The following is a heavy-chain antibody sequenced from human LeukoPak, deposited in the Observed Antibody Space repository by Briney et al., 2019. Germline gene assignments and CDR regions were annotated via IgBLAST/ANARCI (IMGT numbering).Heavy chain of an antibody. CDR3: ARQLYGSQIITAL. D-gene: IGHD4-17*01. J-gene: IGHJ4*02. CDR2: VYSGGDT. V-gene: IGHV3-66*04. Sequence: AGGSLRLSCAASGFNVTGSDMSWVRQAPGKGLEWVSVVYSGGDTYYANSVKGRFTISRDNSKNTLYLQMVSLRAEDTAVYYCARQLYGSQIITALWGQGTLVTVSS. CDR1: GFNVTGSD.